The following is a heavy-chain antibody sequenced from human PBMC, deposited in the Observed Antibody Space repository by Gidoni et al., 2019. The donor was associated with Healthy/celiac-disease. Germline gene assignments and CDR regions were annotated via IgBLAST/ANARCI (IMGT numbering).Heavy chain of an antibody. CDR2: IRVKAYGGTT. V-gene: IGHV3-49*05. CDR1: GFTLGDYA. Sequence: EVQLVESGGGLVKPGRSLRLSCTASGFTLGDYAMSWFRQAPGKGLECVGFIRVKAYGGTTEYAASVKGRFTISRDDSKSIAYLQMNSLKTEDTAVYYCTRGAGPDQLLYQGGGYFQHWGQGTLVTVSS. J-gene: IGHJ1*01. D-gene: IGHD2-2*02. CDR3: TRGAGPDQLLYQGGGYFQH.